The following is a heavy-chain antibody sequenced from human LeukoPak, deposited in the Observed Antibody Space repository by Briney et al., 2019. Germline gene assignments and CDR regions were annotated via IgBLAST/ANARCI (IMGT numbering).Heavy chain of an antibody. CDR2: INPNSGGT. D-gene: IGHD2-2*01. CDR1: GYTFTGYY. CDR3: ARGVVPVAMSGGYSYYMDV. V-gene: IGHV1-2*02. Sequence: ASVKVSCKASGYTFTGYYMHWVRQAPGQGLEWMGWINPNSGGTNYAQRFQGRVTMTTDTSINTASMELSRLQSDDTAVYFCARGVVPVAMSGGYSYYMDVWGKGTTITVSS. J-gene: IGHJ6*03.